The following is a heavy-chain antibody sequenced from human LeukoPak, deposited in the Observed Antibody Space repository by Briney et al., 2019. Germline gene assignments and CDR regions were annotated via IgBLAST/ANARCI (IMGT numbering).Heavy chain of an antibody. CDR3: AKDAHSGSYFDY. Sequence: PGGSLRLSCAASGFTFDDYAMHWVRQAPGKGLEWVSGISWNSGSIGYADSVKGRFTISRDNSKNTLYLQMNSLRVEDTAVYYCAKDAHSGSYFDYWGQGILVTVSS. V-gene: IGHV3-9*01. D-gene: IGHD1-26*01. J-gene: IGHJ4*01. CDR1: GFTFDDYA. CDR2: ISWNSGSI.